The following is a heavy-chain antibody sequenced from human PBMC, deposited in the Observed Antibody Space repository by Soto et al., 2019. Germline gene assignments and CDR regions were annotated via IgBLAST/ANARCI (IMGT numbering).Heavy chain of an antibody. CDR3: TPDRFYSPVDN. J-gene: IGHJ4*02. Sequence: KPGGSLRLSCAASGFSFSSAWMSWVRQTPEKGLEWVGRIKSKSDGGTTDYAAPVKGRFTISRDDSENTLYLQMNSLKTEGTAVYYCTPDRFYSPVDNWGQGTLVTVSS. CDR2: IKSKSDGGTT. D-gene: IGHD4-4*01. V-gene: IGHV3-15*01. CDR1: GFSFSSAW.